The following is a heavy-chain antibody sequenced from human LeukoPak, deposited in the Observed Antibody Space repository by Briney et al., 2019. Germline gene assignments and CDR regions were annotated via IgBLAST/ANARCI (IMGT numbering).Heavy chain of an antibody. CDR3: ARDSSGFVTDH. CDR2: IYTSGST. CDR1: GGSISSYY. V-gene: IGHV4-4*07. J-gene: IGHJ4*02. Sequence: PSDTLSLTCTAPGGSISSYYWSWIRQPAGKGLEWIGRIYTSGSTNYNPSLKSRVTMSVDTSKNQFSLKLSSVTAADTAVYYCARDSSGFVTDHWGQGTLVPVSS. D-gene: IGHD3-22*01.